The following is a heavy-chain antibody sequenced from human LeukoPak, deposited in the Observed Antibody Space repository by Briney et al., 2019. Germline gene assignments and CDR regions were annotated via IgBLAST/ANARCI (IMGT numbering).Heavy chain of an antibody. CDR1: GFTFSEYS. J-gene: IGHJ4*02. D-gene: IGHD3-10*01. Sequence: GGSLRLSCAASGFTFSEYSMHWVRQAPGKGLEYVSAISTNGGSTYYANSVKGRFTISRDDPKNTLALQMGSLRPEDMAVYYCARGFRYYGSGIDYWGQGTLVTVSS. CDR3: ARGFRYYGSGIDY. CDR2: ISTNGGST. V-gene: IGHV3-64*01.